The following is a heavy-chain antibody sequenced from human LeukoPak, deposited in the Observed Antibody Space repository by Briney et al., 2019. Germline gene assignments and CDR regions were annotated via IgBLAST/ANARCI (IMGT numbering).Heavy chain of an antibody. CDR3: AAVIRWLGNDY. D-gene: IGHD5-24*01. Sequence: PGGSLRLSCAASGFTFSSYEMNWVRQAPGKGLEWVSYISSSGSTIYYADSAKGRFTISRDNAKNSLYLQMNSLRAGDTAVYYCAAVIRWLGNDYWGQGTLVTVSS. CDR2: ISSSGSTI. V-gene: IGHV3-48*03. J-gene: IGHJ4*02. CDR1: GFTFSSYE.